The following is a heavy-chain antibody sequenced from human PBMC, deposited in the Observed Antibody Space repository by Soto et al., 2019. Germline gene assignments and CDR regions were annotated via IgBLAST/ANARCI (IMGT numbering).Heavy chain of an antibody. CDR2: ISPYNINT. J-gene: IGHJ5*02. CDR3: ARVGARRFDP. Sequence: QLVQSGGEVKKPGASLKVSCKASGYPFRSYYISWVRQAPGQGLEGLGWISPYNINTHYAQKLQGRVSMTTDPSTTTAYMELTSLTSDDTAVYYCARVGARRFDPWGPGTQVTVSS. CDR1: GYPFRSYY. V-gene: IGHV1-18*01.